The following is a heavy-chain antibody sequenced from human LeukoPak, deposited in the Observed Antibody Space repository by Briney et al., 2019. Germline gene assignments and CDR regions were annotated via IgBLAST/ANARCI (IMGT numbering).Heavy chain of an antibody. CDR1: GFTFSRYS. V-gene: IGHV3-21*01. Sequence: GGSLRLSCAASGFTFSRYSMNWVRQAPGKGLEWVSCISSSSSYTYYVDSVKGRFTISRDNAKNSLYLQMNSLRAEATAVYYCARVADCSGYSYDWGQGTLVTVSS. D-gene: IGHD3-22*01. CDR2: ISSSSSYT. CDR3: ARVADCSGYSYD. J-gene: IGHJ4*02.